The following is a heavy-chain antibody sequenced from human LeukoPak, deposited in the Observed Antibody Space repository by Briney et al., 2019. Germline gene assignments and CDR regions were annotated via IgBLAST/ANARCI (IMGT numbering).Heavy chain of an antibody. CDR3: AKDIRPSGSYGWFDP. CDR2: IIPILGIA. D-gene: IGHD3-16*01. V-gene: IGHV1-69*04. Sequence: SVKVSFKASGGTFSSDAISWVRQAPGQGLEWMGRIIPILGIANYAQKFQVRVTITADKSTSTAYMELSSLRSEDTAVYYCAKDIRPSGSYGWFDPWGQGTLVTVSS. CDR1: GGTFSSDA. J-gene: IGHJ5*02.